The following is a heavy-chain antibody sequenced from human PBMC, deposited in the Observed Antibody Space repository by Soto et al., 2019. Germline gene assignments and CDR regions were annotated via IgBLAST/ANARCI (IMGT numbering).Heavy chain of an antibody. D-gene: IGHD3-9*01. V-gene: IGHV1-18*01. CDR2: ISAYNGNT. CDR3: ARPQNDILTDSYTNYFDP. J-gene: IGHJ5*02. CDR1: GFTFSNYG. Sequence: QVQLVQSGAEVKKPGASMKVSCKASGFTFSNYGITWLRQVPGQGLEWMGWISAYNGNTVHAQEYQGRLTMTTDTSTSTAYMELRSLRPDDTAVYYCARPQNDILTDSYTNYFDPWGQGTLVTVSS.